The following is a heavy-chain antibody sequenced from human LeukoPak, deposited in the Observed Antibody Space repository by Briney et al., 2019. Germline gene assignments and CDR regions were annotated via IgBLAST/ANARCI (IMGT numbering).Heavy chain of an antibody. D-gene: IGHD4-11*01. Sequence: GGSLRLSCVASGFTFSDYWMTWVRQAPGKGLEWVANIQQHGSEEYYVDSVKGRFTISRDNAKNSLYLQMNSLRAEDTAVYYCARDQGDYTNYEYYWGQGTLVTVSS. V-gene: IGHV3-7*01. J-gene: IGHJ4*02. CDR1: GFTFSDYW. CDR3: ARDQGDYTNYEYY. CDR2: IQQHGSEE.